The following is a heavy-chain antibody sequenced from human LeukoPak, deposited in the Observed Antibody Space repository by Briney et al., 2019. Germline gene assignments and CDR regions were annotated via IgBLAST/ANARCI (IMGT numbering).Heavy chain of an antibody. D-gene: IGHD3-10*01. Sequence: GGSLRLSCAASGFTFDDYAMHWVRQAPGKGLEWVSGISWNSGGVGYADSVKGRFTISRDNAKNSLYLQMDSLRAEDTALYYCAKGSFLLLWFGEPNYFDYWGQGTLVTVSS. CDR3: AKGSFLLLWFGEPNYFDY. CDR2: ISWNSGGV. CDR1: GFTFDDYA. V-gene: IGHV3-9*01. J-gene: IGHJ4*02.